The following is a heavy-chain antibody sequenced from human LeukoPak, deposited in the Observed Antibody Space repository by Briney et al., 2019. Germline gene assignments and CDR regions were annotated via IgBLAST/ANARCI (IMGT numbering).Heavy chain of an antibody. CDR2: ISTSGSPT. D-gene: IGHD3-10*01. Sequence: KPGGSLRLSCAASGLTFSDYYMSWIRQAPGKGLEWVSYISTSGSPTYYVDSVKGRITISRDNAKNSLYLQMNSLRVDDTAVYYCARVKGSYSNDYWGQGTLVTVSS. CDR1: GLTFSDYY. J-gene: IGHJ4*02. CDR3: ARVKGSYSNDY. V-gene: IGHV3-11*01.